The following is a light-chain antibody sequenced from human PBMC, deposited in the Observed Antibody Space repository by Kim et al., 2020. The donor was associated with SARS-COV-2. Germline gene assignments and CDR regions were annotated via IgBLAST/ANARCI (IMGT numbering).Light chain of an antibody. CDR1: QSVSSSY. CDR2: GAS. CDR3: QQWRT. J-gene: IGKJ1*01. Sequence: EIVLTQSPGTLSLSPGERATLSCRASQSVSSSYLAWYQQTPGQAPRLLIYGASSRATGIPDRFSGSGFGTDFTLTISRLEPEDFAVYYCQQWRTFGQGTKVDIK. V-gene: IGKV3-20*01.